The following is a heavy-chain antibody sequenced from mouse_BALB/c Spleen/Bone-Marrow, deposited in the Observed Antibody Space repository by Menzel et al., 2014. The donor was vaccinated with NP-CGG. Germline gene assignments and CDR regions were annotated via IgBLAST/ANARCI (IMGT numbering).Heavy chain of an antibody. J-gene: IGHJ3*01. Sequence: QVQLKESGPGLVQPSQSLSITCTVSGFSLTSYCVHWVRQSPGKGLEWLGEIWRGGSTNYNAAFMSRLSITKDNSKSQVFFKMISLQADDTAIYYCAKNGDGYYAWFAYWGQGTLVTVSA. CDR3: AKNGDGYYAWFAY. V-gene: IGHV2-5*01. CDR1: GFSLTSYC. D-gene: IGHD2-3*01. CDR2: IWRGGST.